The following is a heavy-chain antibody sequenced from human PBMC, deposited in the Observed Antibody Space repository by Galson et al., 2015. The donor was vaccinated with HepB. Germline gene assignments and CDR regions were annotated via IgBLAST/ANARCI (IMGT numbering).Heavy chain of an antibody. D-gene: IGHD3-22*01. CDR2: IYPGDSDT. J-gene: IGHJ3*02. Sequence: QSGAEVKKPGESLKISCKGSGYSFTSYWIGWVRQMPGKGLECMGIIYPGDSDTRYSPSFQGQVTISADKSISTAYLQWSSLKASDTAMYYCARHRYYDSSGYYYGFYAFDIWGQGTMVTVSS. CDR3: ARHRYYDSSGYYYGFYAFDI. V-gene: IGHV5-51*01. CDR1: GYSFTSYW.